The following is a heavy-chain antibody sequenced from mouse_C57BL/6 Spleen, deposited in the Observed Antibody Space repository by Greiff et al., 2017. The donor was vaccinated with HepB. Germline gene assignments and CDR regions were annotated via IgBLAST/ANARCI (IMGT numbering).Heavy chain of an antibody. V-gene: IGHV3-6*01. CDR3: AREERDYYGFFAY. CDR1: GYSITSGYY. J-gene: IGHJ3*01. Sequence: EVQLQQSGPGLVKPSQSLSLTCSVTGYSITSGYYWNWIRQFPGNKLEWMGYISYDGGNNYNPSLKNRISITRDTSKNQFFLKLNSVTTEDTATYYCAREERDYYGFFAYWGQGTLVTVSA. CDR2: ISYDGGN. D-gene: IGHD2-1*01.